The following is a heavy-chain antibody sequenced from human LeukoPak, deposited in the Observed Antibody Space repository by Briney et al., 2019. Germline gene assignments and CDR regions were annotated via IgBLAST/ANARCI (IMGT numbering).Heavy chain of an antibody. D-gene: IGHD3-16*01. CDR2: INHSGST. J-gene: IGHJ4*02. CDR1: GGSFSGYY. V-gene: IGHV4-34*01. CDR3: ARGQYYVRRYYFDY. Sequence: PSETLSLTCAVYGGSFSGYYWSWIRQPPGKGLEWIGEINHSGSTNYNPSLKSRVTVSVDTSENQFSLKLSSVTAADTAVYYCARGQYYVRRYYFDYRGQGTLVTVSS.